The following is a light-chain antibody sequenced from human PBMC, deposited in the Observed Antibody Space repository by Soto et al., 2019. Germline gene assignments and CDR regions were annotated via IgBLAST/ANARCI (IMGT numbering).Light chain of an antibody. Sequence: QSALTHPASVSGSPGQSITISCTGTSSDVGGYNYVSWYKQHPGKAPKLMIYEVANRPSGVSDRFSGSKSGNTASLTISGLQAEDEADYYCSSYTSSSTLYVFGTGTKLTVL. J-gene: IGLJ1*01. V-gene: IGLV2-14*01. CDR2: EVA. CDR3: SSYTSSSTLYV. CDR1: SSDVGGYNY.